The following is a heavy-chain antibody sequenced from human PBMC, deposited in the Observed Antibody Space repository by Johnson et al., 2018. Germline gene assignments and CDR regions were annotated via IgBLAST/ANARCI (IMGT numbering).Heavy chain of an antibody. V-gene: IGHV1-8*01. CDR3: ARDVLYVGYYDSSGYHDAFDI. Sequence: QLVESGAEVKKXGASXKVXCKASGYTFTSYDINWVRQATGQGLEWMGWMNPNSGNTGYAQKFQGRVTMTRDTSTSTVYLELGSLRSEDTAVYYCARDVLYVGYYDSSGYHDAFDIWGQGTMVTVSS. D-gene: IGHD3-22*01. J-gene: IGHJ3*02. CDR1: GYTFTSYD. CDR2: MNPNSGNT.